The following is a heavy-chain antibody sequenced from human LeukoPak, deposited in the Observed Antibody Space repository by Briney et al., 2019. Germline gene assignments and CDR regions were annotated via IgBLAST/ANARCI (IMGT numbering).Heavy chain of an antibody. V-gene: IGHV3-13*01. CDR2: IYRAGET. CDR3: ARVGGSHDFFY. CDR1: GFTLNNYD. D-gene: IGHD1-26*01. Sequence: GGSLRLSCVASGFTLNNYDMHWVRQATGEGLEWVSIIYRAGETYYPGSVKGRFTISRENAKNSLYLQMNSLRAGDTAVYYCARVGGSHDFFYWGQGTLVTVSS. J-gene: IGHJ4*02.